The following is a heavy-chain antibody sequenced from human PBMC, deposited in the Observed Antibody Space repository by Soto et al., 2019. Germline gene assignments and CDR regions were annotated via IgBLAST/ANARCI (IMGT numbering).Heavy chain of an antibody. Sequence: SETLSLTCTVSGGSISSGGYYWSWIRQHPGKGLEWIGYIYYSGSTYYNPSLKSRVTISVDTSKNQFSLKLSSVTAADTAVYYCARDLFGSSWYNWFDPWGQGTLVTVSS. CDR1: GGSISSGGYY. D-gene: IGHD6-13*01. CDR2: IYYSGST. CDR3: ARDLFGSSWYNWFDP. V-gene: IGHV4-31*03. J-gene: IGHJ5*02.